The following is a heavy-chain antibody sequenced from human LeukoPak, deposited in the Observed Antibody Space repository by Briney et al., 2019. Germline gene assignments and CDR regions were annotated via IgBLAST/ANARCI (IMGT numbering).Heavy chain of an antibody. CDR1: GFTFSSYS. D-gene: IGHD1-26*01. CDR3: ARESGSYYGAAFDI. CDR2: IYGGGST. Sequence: GGSLRLSCAASGFTFSSYSMNWVRQAPGKGLEWVSVIYGGGSTYYADSVKGRFTISRDNPKNTLYLQMNSLRAEDTAVYYCARESGSYYGAAFDIWGQGTMVTVSS. V-gene: IGHV3-53*01. J-gene: IGHJ3*02.